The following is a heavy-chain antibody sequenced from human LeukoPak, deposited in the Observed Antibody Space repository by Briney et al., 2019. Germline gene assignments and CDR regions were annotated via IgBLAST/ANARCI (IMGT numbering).Heavy chain of an antibody. D-gene: IGHD1-26*01. CDR1: GFTFSSYG. CDR3: AKFGGLKHEWELLRGYFDY. V-gene: IGHV3-30*18. CDR2: ISYDRSNK. Sequence: PGRSLRLSCAASGFTFSSYGMHWVRQAPGKGLEWVAVISYDRSNKYYADSVKGRFTISRDNSKNTLYLQMNSLRAEDTAVYYCAKFGGLKHEWELLRGYFDYWGQGTLVTVSS. J-gene: IGHJ4*02.